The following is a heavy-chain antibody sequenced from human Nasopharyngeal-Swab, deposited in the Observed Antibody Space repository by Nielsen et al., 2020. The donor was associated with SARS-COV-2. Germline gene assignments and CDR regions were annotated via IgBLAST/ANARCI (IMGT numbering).Heavy chain of an antibody. CDR2: IYHSGST. J-gene: IGHJ4*02. Sequence: SETLSLTCAVSGFSNSRSNWWSWVRQPPGKGLEWIGEIYHSGSTNYNPSLKSRVTISVDKSRNQFSLKLSSVTAADTAVYYCASQGRATFYWGQGTLVTVSS. V-gene: IGHV4-4*02. CDR1: GFSNSRSNW. D-gene: IGHD1-26*01. CDR3: ASQGRATFY.